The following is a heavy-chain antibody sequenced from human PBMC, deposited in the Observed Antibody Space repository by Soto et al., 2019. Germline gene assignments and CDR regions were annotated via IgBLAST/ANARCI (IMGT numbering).Heavy chain of an antibody. V-gene: IGHV1-2*04. CDR1: GYTFTGYY. D-gene: IGHD6-13*01. Sequence: ASVKVSCKASGYTFTGYYMHWVRQAPGQGLEWMGWINPNSGGTNYAQKFQGWVTMTRDTSISTAYMELSRLRSDDTAVYYCARGSSWLNYSYYGMDVWGQGXTVTVYS. CDR3: ARGSSWLNYSYYGMDV. J-gene: IGHJ6*02. CDR2: INPNSGGT.